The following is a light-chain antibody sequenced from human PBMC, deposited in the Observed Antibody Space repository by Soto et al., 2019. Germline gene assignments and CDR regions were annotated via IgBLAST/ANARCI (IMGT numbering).Light chain of an antibody. CDR3: QHYHNYLWT. CDR2: DAS. V-gene: IGKV1-5*01. J-gene: IGKJ1*01. CDR1: QNINFW. Sequence: DIQMTQSPSTLSASVGDRVTITCRASQNINFWLAWYQQKPGKAPKLLIYDASSLKSGVPSRFSGSRSGTDFTLTISSLQPDDFATYYCQHYHNYLWTFGQGTKAEIQ.